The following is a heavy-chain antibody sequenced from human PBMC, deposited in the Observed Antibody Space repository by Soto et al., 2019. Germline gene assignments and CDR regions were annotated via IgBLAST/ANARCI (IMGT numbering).Heavy chain of an antibody. V-gene: IGHV4-4*07. CDR3: ARGSRHFDWLPDY. D-gene: IGHD3-9*01. CDR1: GASISNSF. CDR2: IHSSGST. Sequence: SETLSLTCTVSGASISNSFCNFSRQPAGKGLEWIGRIHSSGSTNYNPSLKSRVTMSVDTSKHQFSLKVSSVTAADTAVYYCARGSRHFDWLPDYWGQGTQVTVSS. J-gene: IGHJ4*02.